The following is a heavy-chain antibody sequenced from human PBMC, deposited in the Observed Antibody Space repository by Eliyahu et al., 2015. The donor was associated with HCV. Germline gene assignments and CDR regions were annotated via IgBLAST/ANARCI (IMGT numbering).Heavy chain of an antibody. CDR3: ARDLTSITGTPAAAFDI. J-gene: IGHJ3*02. D-gene: IGHD1-20*01. CDR2: INPSGGST. CDR1: GYIFSSYY. V-gene: IGHV1-46*01. Sequence: QVQLVQSGAEVKKPGASVKVSCKASGYIFSSYYMHWVRQAPGQGLEWMGIINPSGGSTSYAQKFQGRVTMTRDTSTSTVYMELSSLRSEDTAVYYCARDLTSITGTPAAAFDIWGQGTMVTVSS.